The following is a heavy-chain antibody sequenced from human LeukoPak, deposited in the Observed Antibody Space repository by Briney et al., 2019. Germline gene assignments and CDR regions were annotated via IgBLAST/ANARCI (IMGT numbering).Heavy chain of an antibody. D-gene: IGHD3-3*01. J-gene: IGHJ4*02. CDR1: GYSITTYW. Sequence: GESLKISCKGSGYSITTYWIGWVRQMPGKGLEWMGTIYPGDSDTKYSPSFQGQVTISGDKSISTAYLQWSSLKASDTAVYYCARRSGGTSDYWGQGTLVTVSS. CDR2: IYPGDSDT. V-gene: IGHV5-51*01. CDR3: ARRSGGTSDY.